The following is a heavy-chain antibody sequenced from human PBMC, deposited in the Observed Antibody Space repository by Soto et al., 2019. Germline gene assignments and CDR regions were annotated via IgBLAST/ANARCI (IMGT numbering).Heavy chain of an antibody. Sequence: SVKVSCKASGGTFSSYTISWVRQAPGQGLEWMGRIIPILGIANYAQKFQGRVTITADKSTSTAYMELSSLRSEDTAVYYCARAGINSPDAFDIWGQGTMVTVSS. D-gene: IGHD1-1*01. CDR1: GGTFSSYT. J-gene: IGHJ3*02. V-gene: IGHV1-69*02. CDR2: IIPILGIA. CDR3: ARAGINSPDAFDI.